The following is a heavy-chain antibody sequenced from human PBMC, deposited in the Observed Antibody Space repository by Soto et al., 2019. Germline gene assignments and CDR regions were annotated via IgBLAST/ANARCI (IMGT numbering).Heavy chain of an antibody. CDR3: ARAAGSGDYFDY. D-gene: IGHD1-26*01. Sequence: QVQLQESGPGLVKPSQTLSLTCTVSGGSISSTGYFWTWIRQHPGKGLEWIGYIFYSGSTFHNPSLKSRVTISVDTSKNQFSLELSSVTAADTAVYYWARAAGSGDYFDYWGQGTLVTVS. V-gene: IGHV4-31*03. CDR1: GGSISSTGYF. J-gene: IGHJ4*02. CDR2: IFYSGST.